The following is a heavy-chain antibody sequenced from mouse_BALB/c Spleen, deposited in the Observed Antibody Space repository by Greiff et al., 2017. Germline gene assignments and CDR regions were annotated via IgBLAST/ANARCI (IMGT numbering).Heavy chain of an antibody. CDR3: ASYYGNLAWFAY. Sequence: EVMLVESGGGLVKPGGSLKLSCAASGFTFSDYYMYWVRQTPEKRLEWVATISDGGSYTYYPDSVKGRFTISRDNAKNNLYLQMSSLKSEDTAMYYCASYYGNLAWFAYWGQGTLVTVSA. CDR1: GFTFSDYY. CDR2: ISDGGSYT. D-gene: IGHD2-1*01. J-gene: IGHJ3*01. V-gene: IGHV5-4*02.